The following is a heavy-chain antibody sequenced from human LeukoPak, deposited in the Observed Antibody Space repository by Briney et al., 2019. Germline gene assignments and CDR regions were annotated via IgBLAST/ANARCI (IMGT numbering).Heavy chain of an antibody. CDR3: ARGQGGDAFDI. V-gene: IGHV4-34*01. J-gene: IGHJ3*02. CDR2: ISHSRGT. Sequence: SETLSLTCAVYGXPFSGYYWSWIRQPPGKGLEWIGEISHSRGTNYKPSLKSRVTMSLDTSKSQLSLNLSSVTAADTALYYCARGQGGDAFDIWGQGTMVTVSS. CDR1: GXPFSGYY. D-gene: IGHD1-26*01.